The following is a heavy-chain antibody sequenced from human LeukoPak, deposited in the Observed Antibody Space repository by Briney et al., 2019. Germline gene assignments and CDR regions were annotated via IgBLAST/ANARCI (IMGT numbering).Heavy chain of an antibody. CDR3: ARDAVDTANAV. Sequence: GGSLRLSCAASGFTFSSYSMNWVRQAPGKGLEWVSSISSSSGYIYYADSVKGRFTISRDNAKNSLYLQMNSLRAEDTAVYYCARDAVDTANAVWGQGTTVTVSS. V-gene: IGHV3-21*01. J-gene: IGHJ6*02. CDR1: GFTFSSYS. CDR2: ISSSSGYI. D-gene: IGHD5-18*01.